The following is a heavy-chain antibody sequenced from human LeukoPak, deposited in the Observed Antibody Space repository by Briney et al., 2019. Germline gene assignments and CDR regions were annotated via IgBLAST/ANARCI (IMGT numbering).Heavy chain of an antibody. CDR2: IYYSGST. Sequence: PSETLSLTCTVSGGSTSSYYWSWIRQPPGKGLEWIGYIYYSGSTNYNPSLKSRVTISVDTSKDQFSLKLSSVTAADTAVYYCARDIGSGSFDYWGQGTLVTVSS. J-gene: IGHJ4*02. V-gene: IGHV4-59*01. CDR3: ARDIGSGSFDY. D-gene: IGHD3-10*01. CDR1: GGSTSSYY.